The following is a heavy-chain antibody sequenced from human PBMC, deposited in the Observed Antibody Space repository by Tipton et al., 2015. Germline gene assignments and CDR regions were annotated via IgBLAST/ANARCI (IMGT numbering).Heavy chain of an antibody. J-gene: IGHJ5*01. Sequence: TLSLTCTVSGGSISSSSYYWGWIRQPPGKGLECIGSIYYSGSSYYSGSTYYNPSLKSRVTVSADTSKNQFSLKLSSVTAADTAVYYCASQDILTGYRTWFDSWGQGALVTVSS. CDR1: GGSISSSSYY. V-gene: IGHV4-39*07. CDR2: IYYSGSSYYSGST. D-gene: IGHD3-9*01. CDR3: ASQDILTGYRTWFDS.